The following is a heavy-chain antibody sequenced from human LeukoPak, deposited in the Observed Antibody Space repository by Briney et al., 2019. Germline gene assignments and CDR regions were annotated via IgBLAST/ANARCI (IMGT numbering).Heavy chain of an antibody. Sequence: SETLSLTCTVSGGSISSYYWSWIRQPAGKGLEWIGRIYTSGSTNYNPSLKSRVTMSVDTPKNQFSLKLSSVTAADTAVYYCARENSSGWYVSFDYWGQGTLVTVSS. CDR3: ARENSSGWYVSFDY. CDR1: GGSISSYY. J-gene: IGHJ4*02. D-gene: IGHD6-19*01. CDR2: IYTSGST. V-gene: IGHV4-4*07.